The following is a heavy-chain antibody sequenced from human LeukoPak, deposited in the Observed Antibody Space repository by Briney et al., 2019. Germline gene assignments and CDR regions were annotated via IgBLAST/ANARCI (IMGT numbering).Heavy chain of an antibody. Sequence: SETLSLTCTVSGGSISSSSYYWGWIRQPPGKGLEWIGSIYYSGSTYYNPSLKSRVTISVDTSKNQFSLKLSSVTAADTAVYYCARSDIVATRGDAFDIWGQGTMVTVSS. V-gene: IGHV4-39*07. D-gene: IGHD5-12*01. CDR1: GGSISSSSYY. CDR3: ARSDIVATRGDAFDI. J-gene: IGHJ3*02. CDR2: IYYSGST.